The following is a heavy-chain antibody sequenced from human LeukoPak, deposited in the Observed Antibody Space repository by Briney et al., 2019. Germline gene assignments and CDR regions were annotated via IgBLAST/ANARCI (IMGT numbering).Heavy chain of an antibody. D-gene: IGHD6-13*01. CDR1: GLPFSSYS. J-gene: IGHJ4*02. CDR3: ARSIPYGTTWYGRSDY. V-gene: IGHV3-7*03. Sequence: GGSLRLSCAASGLPFSSYSMTWVRQAPGKGLEWVANIKPDGTTKFYVDSVKGRFTISRDNALNSLYLQMNSLRAEDTAIYYCARSIPYGTTWYGRSDYWGQGTLVTVSS. CDR2: IKPDGTTK.